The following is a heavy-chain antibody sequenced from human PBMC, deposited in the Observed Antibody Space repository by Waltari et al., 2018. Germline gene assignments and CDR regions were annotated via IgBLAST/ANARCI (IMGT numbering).Heavy chain of an antibody. CDR3: ARATEWGYYFYNYLDV. J-gene: IGHJ6*03. V-gene: IGHV4-30-2*01. D-gene: IGHD1-1*01. CDR1: GASVSSREYS. CDR2: IFRSGGT. Sequence: QLQLHESGSGLVRPSQTLSLTCAVSGASVSSREYSWSWIRQPPGKSLEWIGYIFRSGGTYYNPSLKSRVSISLDTSENQISLKLTSVTAADTAVYYCARATEWGYYFYNYLDVWGRGTTVTVSS.